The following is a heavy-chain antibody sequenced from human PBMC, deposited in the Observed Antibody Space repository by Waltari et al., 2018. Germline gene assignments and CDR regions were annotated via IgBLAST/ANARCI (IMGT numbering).Heavy chain of an antibody. J-gene: IGHJ4*02. CDR3: TTHPHGTDY. CDR1: EFTFSDAW. V-gene: IGHV3-15*01. Sequence: VHLVESGGGLVMPGGSLRLSCAASEFTFSDAWMSWVRQAPGKGMEWVGSIRSKTEGGTTDYAAPVKGRFTIARDESKYTQELQMNSLRAEDSAVYYCTTHPHGTDYWGQGTLVTVSS. CDR2: IRSKTEGGTT.